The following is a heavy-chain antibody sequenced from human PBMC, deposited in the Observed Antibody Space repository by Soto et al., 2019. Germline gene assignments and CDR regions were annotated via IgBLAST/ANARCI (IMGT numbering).Heavy chain of an antibody. D-gene: IGHD3-10*01. Sequence: PSETLSLTCAVYGGSFSGYYWSWIRQPPGKGLEWIGEINHSGSTNYNPSLKSRVTISVDTSKNQFSLKLSSVTAADTAVYYCARWHPLETSSYYYGSGSGPGYYYYYGMDVWGQGTTVTVSS. CDR3: ARWHPLETSSYYYGSGSGPGYYYYYGMDV. CDR2: INHSGST. CDR1: GGSFSGYY. V-gene: IGHV4-34*01. J-gene: IGHJ6*02.